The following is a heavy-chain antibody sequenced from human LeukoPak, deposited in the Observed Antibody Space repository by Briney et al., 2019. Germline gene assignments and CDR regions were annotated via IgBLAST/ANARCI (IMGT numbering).Heavy chain of an antibody. V-gene: IGHV3-48*02. CDR1: GFTFSSYS. D-gene: IGHD6-19*01. Sequence: PGGSLRLSCAASGFTFSSYSMNWVCQGPGKGLEWVSYISGSIGTIYYADSVKGRFTISRDNAKNSLYLQMNSLRDADTAVYYCARDLAGRLSGHDYYYYGMDVWGQGTTVTVS. J-gene: IGHJ6*02. CDR3: ARDLAGRLSGHDYYYYGMDV. CDR2: ISGSIGTI.